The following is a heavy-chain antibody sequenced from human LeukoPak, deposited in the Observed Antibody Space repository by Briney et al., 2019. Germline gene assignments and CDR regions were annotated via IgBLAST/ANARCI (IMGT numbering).Heavy chain of an antibody. J-gene: IGHJ4*02. V-gene: IGHV4-38-2*02. CDR1: GYSISSGYY. CDR3: ARRVMVRGVITPFDY. Sequence: SETLSLTCTVSGYSISSGYYWGWIRQPPGKGLKWIRSIYHSGSTYYNPSLKSRVTISVDTSKNQFSLKLSSVTAADTAVYYCARRVMVRGVITPFDYWGQGTLVTVSS. D-gene: IGHD3-10*01. CDR2: IYHSGST.